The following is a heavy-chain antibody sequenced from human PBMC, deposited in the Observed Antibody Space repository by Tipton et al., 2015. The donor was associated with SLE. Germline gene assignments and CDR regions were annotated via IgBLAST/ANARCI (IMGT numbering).Heavy chain of an antibody. CDR3: AHYFYDATGYQSVDD. Sequence: TLSLTCTVSGGSIGNGDYYWSWIRQHPGKGLEWLGYIYYSGSTYYNPSLKSRVTISVDTSKNQFSLHLTSVTSADTAVYYCAHYFYDATGYQSVDDWGQGALVTVSS. V-gene: IGHV4-30-4*02. J-gene: IGHJ4*02. CDR1: GGSIGNGDYY. D-gene: IGHD3-22*01. CDR2: IYYSGST.